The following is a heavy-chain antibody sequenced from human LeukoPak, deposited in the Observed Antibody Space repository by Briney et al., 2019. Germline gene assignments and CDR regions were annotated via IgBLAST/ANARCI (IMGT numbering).Heavy chain of an antibody. CDR3: ARDTSYCGGDCYSRMDV. CDR1: GGTFSSYA. J-gene: IGHJ6*04. D-gene: IGHD2-21*01. CDR2: MIPIFGTA. V-gene: IGHV1-69*13. Sequence: SVKVSCKASGGTFSSYAISWVRQAPGQGLEWMGGMIPIFGTANYAQKFQGRVTITADESTSTAYMELGSLRSEDTAVYYCARDTSYCGGDCYSRMDVWGKGTTVTVSS.